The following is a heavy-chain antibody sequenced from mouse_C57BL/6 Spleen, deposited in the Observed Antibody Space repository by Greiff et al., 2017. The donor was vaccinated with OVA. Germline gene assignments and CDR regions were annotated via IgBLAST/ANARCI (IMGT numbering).Heavy chain of an antibody. CDR1: GYTFTDYY. CDR3: ARYGYYFDY. J-gene: IGHJ2*01. D-gene: IGHD2-2*01. V-gene: IGHV1-26*01. CDR2: INPNNGGT. Sequence: VQLQQSGPELVKPGASVKISCKASGYTFTDYYMNWVKQSHGKSLEWIGDINPNNGGTSYNQKFKGKATLTVDKSSSTAYMELRSLTSEDSAVYYCARYGYYFDYGGQGTTLTVSS.